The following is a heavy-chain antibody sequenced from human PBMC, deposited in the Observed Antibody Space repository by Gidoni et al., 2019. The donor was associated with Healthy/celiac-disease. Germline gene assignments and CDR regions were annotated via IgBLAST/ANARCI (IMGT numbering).Heavy chain of an antibody. CDR1: ALTFSRYA. D-gene: IGHD4-17*01. J-gene: IGHJ4*02. CDR3: AKYGSAYYFDY. V-gene: IGHV3-23*01. Sequence: VQLLESGGLLIQPVGSLDPSCSAPALTFSRYAMSWFRQAPGKGLECVAAISGNGSSTYYADSVKGRFTISRDNSKNTLYLQMNSLRAEDTAVYYCAKYGSAYYFDYWGQGTLVTVSS. CDR2: ISGNGSST.